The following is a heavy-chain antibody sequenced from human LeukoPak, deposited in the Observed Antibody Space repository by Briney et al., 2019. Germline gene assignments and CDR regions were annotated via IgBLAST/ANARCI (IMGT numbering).Heavy chain of an antibody. J-gene: IGHJ5*02. CDR1: GGSISSSSYY. V-gene: IGHV4-39*01. CDR3: ARRVRGWFDP. CDR2: IYYSGST. Sequence: PSETLSLTCTVSGGSISSSSYYWGWNRQPPGKGLEWIGGIYYSGSTYYNPSLKSRVTISVDTSKNQFSLKLSSVTAADTAVYYCARRVRGWFDPWGQGTLVTVSS. D-gene: IGHD6-6*01.